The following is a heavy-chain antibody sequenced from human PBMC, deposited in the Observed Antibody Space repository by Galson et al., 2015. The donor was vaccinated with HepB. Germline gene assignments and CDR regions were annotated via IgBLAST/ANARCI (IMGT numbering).Heavy chain of an antibody. CDR3: ARSGDQGYYYGMDV. Sequence: SLRLSCAASGFTFSSYWMSWVRQAPGKGLEWVANIKQDGSEKYYVDSVKDRFTISRDNAKNSLYLQMNSLRAEDTAVYYCARSGDQGYYYGMDVWGQGTTVTVSS. D-gene: IGHD7-27*01. CDR1: GFTFSSYW. V-gene: IGHV3-7*03. J-gene: IGHJ6*02. CDR2: IKQDGSEK.